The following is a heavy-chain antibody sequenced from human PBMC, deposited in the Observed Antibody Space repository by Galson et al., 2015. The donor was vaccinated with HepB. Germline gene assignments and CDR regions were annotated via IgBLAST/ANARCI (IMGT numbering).Heavy chain of an antibody. D-gene: IGHD1-26*01. CDR2: ISSSSSYI. Sequence: SLGLACAASGFTFSSYSMNWVRQAPGKGLEWVSSISSSSSYIYYADSVKGRFTISRDNAKNSLYLQMNSLRAEDTAVYYCAREGEYYFDYWGQGTLVTVSS. V-gene: IGHV3-21*01. CDR3: AREGEYYFDY. CDR1: GFTFSSYS. J-gene: IGHJ4*02.